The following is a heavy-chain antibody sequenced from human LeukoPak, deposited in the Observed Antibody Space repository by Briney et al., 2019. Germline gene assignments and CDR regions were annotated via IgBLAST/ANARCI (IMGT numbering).Heavy chain of an antibody. V-gene: IGHV4-61*01. Sequence: SETLSLTCTVSGDSVSSGSYYWSWIRQPPRKGLGWIGYIYYSGSTNSNPSLKSRVTISVDTSKNQFSLKLSSVTAADTAVYYCARESASYRWFDPWGQGTLVTVSS. CDR2: IYYSGST. D-gene: IGHD1-26*01. CDR3: ARESASYRWFDP. CDR1: GDSVSSGSYY. J-gene: IGHJ5*02.